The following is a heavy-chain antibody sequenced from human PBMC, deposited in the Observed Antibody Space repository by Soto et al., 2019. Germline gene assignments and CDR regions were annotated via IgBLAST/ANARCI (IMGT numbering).Heavy chain of an antibody. CDR2: IKSKTDGGTT. D-gene: IGHD3-3*01. Sequence: GGSLRLSCAASGFTFSNAWMSWVRQAPGKGLEWVGRIKSKTDGGTTDYAAPVKGRFTISRDDSKNTLYLQMNSLKTEDTAVYYCTTGYSDFWRGYADWYFDLWGRGTLVTVSS. CDR1: GFTFSNAW. J-gene: IGHJ2*01. CDR3: TTGYSDFWRGYADWYFDL. V-gene: IGHV3-15*01.